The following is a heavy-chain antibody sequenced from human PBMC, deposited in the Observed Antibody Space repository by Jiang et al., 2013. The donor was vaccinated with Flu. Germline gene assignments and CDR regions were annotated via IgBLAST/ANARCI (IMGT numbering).Heavy chain of an antibody. Sequence: SGAEVKKPGASVKISCRTSGYTFTTYFMHWVRQAPGQGLEWMGGIIPIFGTANYAQKFQGRVTITADESTSTAYMELRSLRSDDTAVYYCARDYHEVYYYDSSGYYWAAEYFQHWGQGTLVTVSS. CDR3: ARDYHEVYYYDSSGYYWAAEYFQH. D-gene: IGHD3-22*01. J-gene: IGHJ1*01. CDR1: GYTFTTYF. CDR2: IIPIFGTA. V-gene: IGHV1-69*13.